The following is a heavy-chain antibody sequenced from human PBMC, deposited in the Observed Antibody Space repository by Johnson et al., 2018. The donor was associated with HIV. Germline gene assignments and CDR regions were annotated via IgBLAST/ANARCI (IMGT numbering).Heavy chain of an antibody. Sequence: QVQLVESGGGVVQPGRSLRLSCAASGFTFSSYGMHWVRQAPGKGLEWMAVISYDGSNKYYADSVKGRFTISRDNSKNTLYLQMNSLRAEDTAVYYCARAIVTPDEVAFDIWGQGTMVTVSS. V-gene: IGHV3-30*14. D-gene: IGHD5-18*01. CDR3: ARAIVTPDEVAFDI. CDR1: GFTFSSYG. CDR2: ISYDGSNK. J-gene: IGHJ3*02.